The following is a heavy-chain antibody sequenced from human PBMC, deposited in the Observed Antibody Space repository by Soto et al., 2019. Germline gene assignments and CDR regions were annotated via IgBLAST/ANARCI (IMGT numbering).Heavy chain of an antibody. Sequence: EVHLLESGGALVQPGGSLRLSCAASGFTFSSCAMGWVRQAPGKGLEWVSDIIDSGGSTYYADAVKGRFTISRDNSKSTLYLQMNILRAEDTAVYYCGKGRSYYYYYGVDVWGQGTTVTVSS. CDR1: GFTFSSCA. CDR3: GKGRSYYYYYGVDV. J-gene: IGHJ6*02. D-gene: IGHD1-26*01. V-gene: IGHV3-23*01. CDR2: IIDSGGST.